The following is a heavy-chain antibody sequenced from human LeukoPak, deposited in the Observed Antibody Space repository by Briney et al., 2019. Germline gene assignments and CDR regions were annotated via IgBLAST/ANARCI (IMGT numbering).Heavy chain of an antibody. CDR3: AKERGSTTLNWFDP. D-gene: IGHD2-2*01. CDR2: ISGSGDST. V-gene: IGHV3-23*01. Sequence: PGGSLRLSCAASGFTFSSYAVSWVRQAPGKGLEWVSTISGSGDSTYYADSVKGRFTISRDTSKNRLHLQMNGLRAEDTAVYYCAKERGSTTLNWFDPWGQGTLVTVSS. CDR1: GFTFSSYA. J-gene: IGHJ5*02.